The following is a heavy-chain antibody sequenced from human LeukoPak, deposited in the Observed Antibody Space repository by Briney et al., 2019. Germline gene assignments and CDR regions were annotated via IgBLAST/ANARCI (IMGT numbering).Heavy chain of an antibody. CDR3: ARGVYIAAAQYGY. J-gene: IGHJ4*02. Sequence: SETLSLTCTVSGGSISSYYWSWIRQPPGKGLECIGYIYYSGTTNYNPSLKSRVTISVDTSKNQFSLKLSSVTAADTAVYYCARGVYIAAAQYGYWGQGTLVTVSS. CDR1: GGSISSYY. V-gene: IGHV4-59*01. D-gene: IGHD6-13*01. CDR2: IYYSGTT.